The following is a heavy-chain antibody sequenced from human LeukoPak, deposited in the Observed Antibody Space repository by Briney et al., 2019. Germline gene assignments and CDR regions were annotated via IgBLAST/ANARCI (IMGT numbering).Heavy chain of an antibody. J-gene: IGHJ6*02. V-gene: IGHV3-48*04. D-gene: IGHD3-16*02. Sequence: GGSLRLSCAASGFTFSSAWINWVRQAPGKGLEWVSYISSSGSTIYYADSVKGRFTISRDNAKNSLYLQMNSLRAEDTAVYYCAREVLGSYRNIYYGMDVWGQGTTVTVSS. CDR2: ISSSGSTI. CDR1: GFTFSSAW. CDR3: AREVLGSYRNIYYGMDV.